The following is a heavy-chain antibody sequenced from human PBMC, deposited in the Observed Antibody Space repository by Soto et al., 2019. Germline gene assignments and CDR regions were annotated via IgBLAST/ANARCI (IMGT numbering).Heavy chain of an antibody. Sequence: ASVKVSCKASGYTFTSYGISWVRQAPGQGLEWMGWISAYNGNTNYAQKLQGRVTMTTDTSTSTAYMELRSLRSDDTAVYYCARGVPFVVVVAATSVTLDYWGQGTLVTLSS. CDR1: GYTFTSYG. CDR2: ISAYNGNT. D-gene: IGHD2-15*01. J-gene: IGHJ4*02. CDR3: ARGVPFVVVVAATSVTLDY. V-gene: IGHV1-18*01.